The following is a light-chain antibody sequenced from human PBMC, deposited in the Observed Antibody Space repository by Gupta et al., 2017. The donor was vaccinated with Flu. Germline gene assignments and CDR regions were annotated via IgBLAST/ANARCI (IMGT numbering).Light chain of an antibody. V-gene: IGKV3-11*01. CDR1: QSIRTY. J-gene: IGKJ1*01. CDR2: DAS. Sequence: EIVLTQSPDTLSLSPGERATLSCRASQSIRTYLAWYQHKPGQAPRLLIYDASNRASGIPARFSGSGSGTDFTLTISSLEPEDFAVYYCVQRDYWPWTFGQGTKVEIK. CDR3: VQRDYWPWT.